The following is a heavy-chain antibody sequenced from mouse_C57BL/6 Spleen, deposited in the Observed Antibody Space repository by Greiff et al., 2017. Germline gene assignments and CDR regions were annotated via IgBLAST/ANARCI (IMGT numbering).Heavy chain of an antibody. D-gene: IGHD2-1*01. CDR3: ARNDGNWFAY. CDR1: GYACSSSW. Sequence: QVQLQQSGPELVKPGASVKISCKASGYACSSSWMNWVKQRPGKGLEWIGRIYPGDGDTNYNGKFKGKATLTADKSSSTAYMQLSSLTSEDSAVYFCARNDGNWFAYWGQGTLVTVSA. CDR2: IYPGDGDT. J-gene: IGHJ3*01. V-gene: IGHV1-82*01.